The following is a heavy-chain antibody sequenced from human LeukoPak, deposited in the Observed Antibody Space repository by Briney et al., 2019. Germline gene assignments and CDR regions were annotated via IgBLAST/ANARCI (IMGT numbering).Heavy chain of an antibody. CDR2: INHSGST. V-gene: IGHV4-34*01. CDR1: GGSFSGYY. CDR3: ARGNNFYYDFWSGYSFWFDP. J-gene: IGHJ5*02. D-gene: IGHD3-3*01. Sequence: SETLSLTCAVYGGSFSGYYWSWIRQPPGKGLEWIGEINHSGSTNYNPSLKSRVTISVDTSKNQFSLKLSSVTAADTAVYYCARGNNFYYDFWSGYSFWFDPWGQGTLVTVSS.